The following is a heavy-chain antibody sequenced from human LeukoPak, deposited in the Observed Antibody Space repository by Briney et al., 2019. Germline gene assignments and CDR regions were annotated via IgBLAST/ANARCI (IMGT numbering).Heavy chain of an antibody. CDR1: GFTVSSNY. Sequence: GGSLRLSCAVSGFTVSSNYVSWGRPAPGKGLEWVSVIYSDGRTYYADSVKGRFTISRDNSKNTLYLQMNTLRAEDTAVYYCARDLGYSHVYSFNYWGQGTLVTVSS. CDR3: ARDLGYSHVYSFNY. J-gene: IGHJ4*02. CDR2: IYSDGRT. D-gene: IGHD5-18*01. V-gene: IGHV3-53*01.